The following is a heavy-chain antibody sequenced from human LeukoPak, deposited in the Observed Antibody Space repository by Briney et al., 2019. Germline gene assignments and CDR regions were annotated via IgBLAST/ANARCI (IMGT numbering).Heavy chain of an antibody. CDR2: ISSSSSTI. Sequence: PGGSLGLSCAASGFTFSSYSMNWVRQAPGKGLEWVSYISSSSSTIYYADSVKGRFTISRDNAKNSLYLQMNSLRAEDTAVYYCASTITMGAFDIWGQGTMVTVSS. V-gene: IGHV3-48*04. CDR3: ASTITMGAFDI. D-gene: IGHD3-10*01. J-gene: IGHJ3*02. CDR1: GFTFSSYS.